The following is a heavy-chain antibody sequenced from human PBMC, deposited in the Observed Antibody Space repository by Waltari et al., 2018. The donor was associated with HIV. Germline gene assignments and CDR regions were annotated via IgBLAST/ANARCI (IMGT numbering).Heavy chain of an antibody. J-gene: IGHJ4*02. D-gene: IGHD2-21*02. Sequence: QVRLVESGGGVVQPGRFLRLSCATSEISCRDLAFNWVRQDPGKGLELLELVGYDARNKYYADSGKGRFTRTRENSKKTVYREMNSLRAEDTAVYYCAAGLCGGDCYFDHWGQGTMVTVTS. CDR1: EISCRDLA. CDR2: VGYDARNK. CDR3: AAGLCGGDCYFDH. V-gene: IGHV3-30*02.